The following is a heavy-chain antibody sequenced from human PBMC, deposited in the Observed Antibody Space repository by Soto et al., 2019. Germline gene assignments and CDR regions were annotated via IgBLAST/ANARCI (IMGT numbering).Heavy chain of an antibody. V-gene: IGHV4-61*01. CDR1: GGSIGNSTYY. CDR3: ARQFSPAAAEYYFDH. D-gene: IGHD6-13*01. J-gene: IGHJ4*02. Sequence: ETLSLTCTVTGGSIGNSTYYWNWIRHLPGKGLEWIGYIFFLGSTNYNPSLKSRVTISVDTSKNQFSLKLRSVTAADTAVYYCARQFSPAAAEYYFDHWRQGTPVTVSS. CDR2: IFFLGST.